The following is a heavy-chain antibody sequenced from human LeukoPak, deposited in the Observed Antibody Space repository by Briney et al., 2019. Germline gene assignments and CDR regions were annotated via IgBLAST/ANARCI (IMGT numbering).Heavy chain of an antibody. CDR1: GYSISSGYY. CDR3: ANTGISITGTRNDY. D-gene: IGHD6-13*01. Sequence: SETLSLTCTVSGYSISSGYYWGWIRQPPGKGLEWIGEIYHSGATNYDPSLKSRVSISIDKSKNQFSLNLSSVTAADTAVYYCANTGISITGTRNDYWGQGTLVTVSS. V-gene: IGHV4-38-2*02. CDR2: IYHSGAT. J-gene: IGHJ4*02.